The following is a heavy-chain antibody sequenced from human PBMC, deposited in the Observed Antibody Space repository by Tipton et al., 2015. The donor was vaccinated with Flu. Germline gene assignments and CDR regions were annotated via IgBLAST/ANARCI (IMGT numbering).Heavy chain of an antibody. CDR2: IKSKTDGGTT. CDR1: GFTFSNAW. Sequence: QLVQSGGGLIQPGGSLRLSCAASGFTFSNAWMSWVRQAPGKGLEWVGRIKSKTDGGTTDYAAPVKGRFTISRDDSKNTLYLQMNSLKTEDTAVYYCTVNRGGYSRAPRGNYWGQGTLVTVSS. V-gene: IGHV3-15*01. CDR3: TVNRGGYSRAPRGNY. J-gene: IGHJ4*02. D-gene: IGHD6-13*01.